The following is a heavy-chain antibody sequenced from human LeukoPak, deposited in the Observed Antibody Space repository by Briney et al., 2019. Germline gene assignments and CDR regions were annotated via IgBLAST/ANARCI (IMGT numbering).Heavy chain of an antibody. CDR2: IYTSGST. CDR3: ARAVVVEESDAFDI. Sequence: KTSETLSLTCTVSGGSISSGSYYWSWIRQPAWKGLEWIGRIYTSGSTNYNPSLKSRVTISVDTSKNQFSLKLSSVTAADTAVYYCARAVVVEESDAFDIWGQGTMVTVSS. J-gene: IGHJ3*02. D-gene: IGHD2-15*01. V-gene: IGHV4-61*02. CDR1: GGSISSGSYY.